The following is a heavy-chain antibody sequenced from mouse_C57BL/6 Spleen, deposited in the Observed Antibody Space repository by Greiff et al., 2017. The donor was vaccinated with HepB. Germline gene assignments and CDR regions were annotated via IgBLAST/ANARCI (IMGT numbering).Heavy chain of an antibody. CDR1: GFTFNDYQ. Sequence: EVQRVESGGGLVQPGASLRLSCAASGFTFNDYQMSWVRQAPGKAPEWLALIRNKANGYTTEYTASVKGRFTISRYNSQNILYLQMNTLRAEDSATYYCVKAVSSGSSYTWFAYWGQGTLVTVSA. J-gene: IGHJ3*01. CDR3: VKAVSSGSSYTWFAY. V-gene: IGHV7-4*01. CDR2: IRNKANGYTT. D-gene: IGHD1-1*01.